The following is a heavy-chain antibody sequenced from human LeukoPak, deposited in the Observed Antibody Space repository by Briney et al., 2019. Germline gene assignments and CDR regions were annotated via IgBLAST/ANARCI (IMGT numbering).Heavy chain of an antibody. D-gene: IGHD2-2*02. CDR1: GYTFTSYA. Sequence: ASVKVSCKASGYTFTSYAMHWVRQAPGQRLEWMGWISAYNGNTNYAQKLQGRVTMTTDTSTSTAYMELRSLRSDDTAVYYCARGLRVRQLLYFDYWGQGTLVTVSS. J-gene: IGHJ4*02. CDR3: ARGLRVRQLLYFDY. CDR2: ISAYNGNT. V-gene: IGHV1-18*01.